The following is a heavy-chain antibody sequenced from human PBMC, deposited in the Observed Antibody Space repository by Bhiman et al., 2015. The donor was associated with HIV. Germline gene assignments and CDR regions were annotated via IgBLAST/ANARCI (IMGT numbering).Heavy chain of an antibody. CDR2: ITSDGTTT. Sequence: EVELLESGGGLVQPGGSLRLSCAGSGLTFNNYGMSWVRQAPGKGLEWLSYITSDGTTTYYADSVKGRFTISRDNAKNSLYLQMNSLRAEDTAVYYCARGRFSYSNLPHDWFDPWGQGTLVTVSS. D-gene: IGHD4-11*01. V-gene: IGHV3-48*03. CDR3: ARGRFSYSNLPHDWFDP. J-gene: IGHJ5*02. CDR1: GLTFNNYG.